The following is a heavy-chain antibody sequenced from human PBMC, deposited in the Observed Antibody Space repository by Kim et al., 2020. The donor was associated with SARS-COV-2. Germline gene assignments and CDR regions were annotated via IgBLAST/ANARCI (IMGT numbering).Heavy chain of an antibody. V-gene: IGHV4-34*01. J-gene: IGHJ3*02. Sequence: SETLSLTCAVYGGSFSGYYWSWIRQPPGKGLEWIGEINHSGSTNYNPSLKSRVTISVDTSKNQFSLKLSSVTAADTAVYYCARARSYYDYVWGRRAFDIWGQGTMVTVFS. D-gene: IGHD3-16*01. CDR3: ARARSYYDYVWGRRAFDI. CDR2: INHSGST. CDR1: GGSFSGYY.